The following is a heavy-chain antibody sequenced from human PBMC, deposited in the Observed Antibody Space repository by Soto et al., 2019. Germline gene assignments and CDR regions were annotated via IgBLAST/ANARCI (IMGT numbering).Heavy chain of an antibody. CDR3: AKDLGMTMVTIFDY. Sequence: GGSLRLSCAASGFTFSSYAMSWVRQAPGKGLEWVSVISGSGGSTYYADSVKGRFTISRDNSKNTLYLQMNSLRAEDTAVYYCAKDLGMTMVTIFDYWGQGTLVTVSS. J-gene: IGHJ4*02. V-gene: IGHV3-23*01. CDR1: GFTFSSYA. CDR2: ISGSGGST. D-gene: IGHD4-17*01.